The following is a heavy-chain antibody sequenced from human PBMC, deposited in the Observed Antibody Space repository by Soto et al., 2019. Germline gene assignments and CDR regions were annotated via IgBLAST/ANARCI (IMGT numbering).Heavy chain of an antibody. V-gene: IGHV3-33*01. D-gene: IGHD5-18*01. Sequence: GGSLRLSCAASGFTFNNYGMHWVRQAPGKGLEWVALIWHDGSVKGYADSVKGLFTISRDNSKNTMFLQMNSLRAEDTAVYYCAITYTSGHEDFWGQGTMVTVSS. J-gene: IGHJ3*01. CDR3: AITYTSGHEDF. CDR1: GFTFNNYG. CDR2: IWHDGSVK.